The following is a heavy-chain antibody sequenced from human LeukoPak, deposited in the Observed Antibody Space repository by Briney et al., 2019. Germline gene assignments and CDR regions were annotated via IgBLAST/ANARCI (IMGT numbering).Heavy chain of an antibody. J-gene: IGHJ4*02. Sequence: GGSLRLSCAASGFTFSSYSMNWVRQAPGKGLEWVSSISSSSSYIYYADSVKGRFTISRDNSKNTLYLQMNSLRAEDTAVYYCAKSGDSTGFWDFDYWGQGTLVTVSS. V-gene: IGHV3-21*01. CDR3: AKSGDSTGFWDFDY. D-gene: IGHD3-22*01. CDR1: GFTFSSYS. CDR2: ISSSSSYI.